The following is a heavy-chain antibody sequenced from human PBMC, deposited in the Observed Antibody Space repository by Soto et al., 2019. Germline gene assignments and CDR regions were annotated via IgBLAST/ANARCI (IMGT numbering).Heavy chain of an antibody. D-gene: IGHD6-19*01. CDR3: ARVLFSIAEAGNWYFDD. V-gene: IGHV1-69*12. J-gene: IGHJ4*02. CDR2: IIPLFGRT. Sequence: QIQLVQSGAEVKKPGSSVTVSCKASGDTFTKYAFSWVRQAPGQGLEWMGGIIPLFGRTKYAQRYQGRLTITAEESTSTAYMELRSLRSEDTAVYYCARVLFSIAEAGNWYFDDWGQGTLVTVSS. CDR1: GDTFTKYA.